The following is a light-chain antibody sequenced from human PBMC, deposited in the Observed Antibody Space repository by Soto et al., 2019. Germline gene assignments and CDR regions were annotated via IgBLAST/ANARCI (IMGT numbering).Light chain of an antibody. CDR3: QQYSGFTWT. CDR2: KAS. V-gene: IGKV1-5*03. J-gene: IGKJ1*01. Sequence: DIQMTTSPSTVSASGGDSVTITCRASQNINSWLAWYQQKPGKAPKLLIYKASTLESEVPFRFGGSGSGTEFTLTIDSLQPEDFAIYYCQQYSGFTWTFGQGTKVDI. CDR1: QNINSW.